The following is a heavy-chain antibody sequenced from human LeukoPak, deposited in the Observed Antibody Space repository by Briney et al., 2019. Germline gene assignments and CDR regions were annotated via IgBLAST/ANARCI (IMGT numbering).Heavy chain of an antibody. J-gene: IGHJ4*02. CDR1: GYSISSGYY. D-gene: IGHD1-26*01. CDR2: IYHSGST. Sequence: SETLSLTCTVSGYSISSGYYWGWIRQPPGKGLEWIGSIYHSGSTYYNPSLKSRVTISVDTSKNQFSLKLSSVTAADTAVYYCARLGFSGSYGYWGQGTLVTVSS. V-gene: IGHV4-38-2*02. CDR3: ARLGFSGSYGY.